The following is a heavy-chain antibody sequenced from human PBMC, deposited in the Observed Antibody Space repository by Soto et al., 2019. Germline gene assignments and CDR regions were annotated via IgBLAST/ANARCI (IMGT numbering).Heavy chain of an antibody. J-gene: IGHJ4*02. CDR2: IYYSGST. Sequence: PSETLSLTCTVSGGSISSGGYYWSWIRQHPGKGLEWIGYIYYSGSTYYNPSLKSRVTISVDTSKNQFSLKLSSVTAADTAVYYCARYSTYYDILTGSLAALDYWGQGTLVTAPQ. D-gene: IGHD3-9*01. CDR3: ARYSTYYDILTGSLAALDY. CDR1: GGSISSGGYY. V-gene: IGHV4-31*03.